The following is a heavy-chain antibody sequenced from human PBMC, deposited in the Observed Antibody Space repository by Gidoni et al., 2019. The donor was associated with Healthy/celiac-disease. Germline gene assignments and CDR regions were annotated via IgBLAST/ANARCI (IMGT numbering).Heavy chain of an antibody. J-gene: IGHJ6*02. Sequence: QVQLQESGPGLVKPSETLSLTCAVSGYSISSGYYWGWLRQPPGKGLEWIGSIYHSGSTYYNPSLKSRVTISVDTSKNQFSLKLSSVTAADTAVYYCARDGNTAIDSYYYYGMDVWGQGTTVTVSS. CDR2: IYHSGST. V-gene: IGHV4-38-2*02. CDR1: GYSISSGYY. CDR3: ARDGNTAIDSYYYYGMDV. D-gene: IGHD5-18*01.